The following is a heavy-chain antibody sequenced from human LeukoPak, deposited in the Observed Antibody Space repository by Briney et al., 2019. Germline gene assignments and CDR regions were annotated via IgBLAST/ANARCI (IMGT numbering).Heavy chain of an antibody. D-gene: IGHD6-6*01. CDR2: INPSSGAT. CDR1: GYGFTDYY. V-gene: IGHV1-2*02. CDR3: ARGWQINSSGGFVDP. J-gene: IGHJ5*02. Sequence: ASLKVSCLASGYGFTDYYVHWIRQAPGQGLEWMGWINPSSGATIYAQKFQGRVTMTRDTFTTTAYMEINSLVSDDTAVYYCARGWQINSSGGFVDPWGQGTLVTVSS.